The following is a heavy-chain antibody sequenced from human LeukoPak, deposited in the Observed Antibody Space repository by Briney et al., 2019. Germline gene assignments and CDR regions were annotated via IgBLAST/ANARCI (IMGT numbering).Heavy chain of an antibody. Sequence: ASVKVSCKASGYTFTGYYMHWVRQAPGQGLEWMGWINPNSGGTNYAQKFQGRVTMTRGTSISTAYMELSRLRSDDTAVYYCARDYMVRGVVDYWGQGTLVTVSS. V-gene: IGHV1-2*02. CDR3: ARDYMVRGVVDY. CDR2: INPNSGGT. D-gene: IGHD3-10*01. CDR1: GYTFTGYY. J-gene: IGHJ4*02.